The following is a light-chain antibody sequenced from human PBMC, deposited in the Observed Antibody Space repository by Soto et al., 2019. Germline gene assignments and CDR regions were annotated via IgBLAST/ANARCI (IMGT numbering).Light chain of an antibody. V-gene: IGLV3-9*01. CDR1: NIGSKH. CDR2: RDS. Sequence: SYELTQPLSVSVALGQTARITCGGNNIGSKHVHWYQQKPGQAPVLVIYRDSNRPSGIPKRFSGSNSGNTATLTISRAQAGDEADYYCQVWDSSTAVFGGGTKLTVL. CDR3: QVWDSSTAV. J-gene: IGLJ3*02.